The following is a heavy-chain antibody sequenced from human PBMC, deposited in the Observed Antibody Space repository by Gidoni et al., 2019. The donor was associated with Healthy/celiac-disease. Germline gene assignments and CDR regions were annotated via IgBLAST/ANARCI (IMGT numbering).Heavy chain of an antibody. D-gene: IGHD2-2*01. CDR2: ISGSGGST. Sequence: EVQLLESGGGLVQPGGALRLSCAASGFTFSSYAMSWVRQAPGKGLEWVSAISGSGGSTYYADSVKGRFTISRDNSKNTLYLQMNSLRAEDTAVYYCAKGARGYCSSTSCYQATDYWGQGTLVTVSS. V-gene: IGHV3-23*01. CDR3: AKGARGYCSSTSCYQATDY. J-gene: IGHJ4*02. CDR1: GFTFSSYA.